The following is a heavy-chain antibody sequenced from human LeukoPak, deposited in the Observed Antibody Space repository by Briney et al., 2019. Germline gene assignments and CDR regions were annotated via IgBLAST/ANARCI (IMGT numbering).Heavy chain of an antibody. Sequence: KPSETLSLACTVSGVSISSDYWSWIRQPPGKGLEWIGYIYYSGSTNYNPSLKSRVTISVDTSKNQFSLKLSSVTAADTAVYYCARGGKEMATITTFDYWGQGTLVTVSS. D-gene: IGHD5-24*01. V-gene: IGHV4-59*01. CDR3: ARGGKEMATITTFDY. J-gene: IGHJ4*02. CDR1: GVSISSDY. CDR2: IYYSGST.